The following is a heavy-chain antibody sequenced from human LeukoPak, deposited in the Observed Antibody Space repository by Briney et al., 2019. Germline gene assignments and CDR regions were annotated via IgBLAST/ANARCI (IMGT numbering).Heavy chain of an antibody. Sequence: PGGSLRLSCAASGFTLSSYRMTWVRQAPGKGLEWVANINQDGSEKNYVDSVRGRFTISRDNAKNSLYLQMNSLRAEDTAVCYCVTGNYWGQGTLVTVSS. V-gene: IGHV3-7*01. D-gene: IGHD1-14*01. CDR2: INQDGSEK. J-gene: IGHJ4*02. CDR1: GFTLSSYR. CDR3: VTGNY.